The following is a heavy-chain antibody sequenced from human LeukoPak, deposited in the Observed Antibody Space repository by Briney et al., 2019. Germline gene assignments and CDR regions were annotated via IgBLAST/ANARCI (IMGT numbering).Heavy chain of an antibody. Sequence: GGSLRLSCAASGFTFSSYGMHWVRQAPGKGLEWVAVIWYDGSNKYYADAVKGRFTISRDNSKNTLYLQINSLRAEHTAVHYRAKDRGGDSDYWGQGTLVTVCS. D-gene: IGHD4-17*01. CDR3: AKDRGGDSDY. CDR1: GFTFSSYG. CDR2: IWYDGSNK. V-gene: IGHV3-33*06. J-gene: IGHJ4*02.